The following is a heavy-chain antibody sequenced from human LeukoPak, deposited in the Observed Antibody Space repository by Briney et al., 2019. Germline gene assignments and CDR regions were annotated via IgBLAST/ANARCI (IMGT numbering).Heavy chain of an antibody. V-gene: IGHV4-59*01. Sequence: SETLSLTCTVSGGSFSTYYWSWIRQPPGKGLEWIGYVSYSGSTNYNPSLKSRVTISIDTSKNQFSLKLSSVTAADTAVYYCASAWDKWGNMLSVWGQGTLVTVSS. CDR3: ASAWDKWGNMLSV. CDR1: GGSFSTYY. CDR2: VSYSGST. D-gene: IGHD2-8*01. J-gene: IGHJ4*02.